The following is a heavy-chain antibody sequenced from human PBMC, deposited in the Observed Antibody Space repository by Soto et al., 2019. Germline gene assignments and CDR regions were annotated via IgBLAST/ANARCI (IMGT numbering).Heavy chain of an antibody. CDR2: ISYDGTNK. V-gene: IGHV3-30*18. D-gene: IGHD6-13*01. CDR3: AKGDNSSPSGGYYGMDV. J-gene: IGHJ6*02. Sequence: HVQLVESGGGVVQPGRSLRLSCAASGFTFGGYGMHWVRQAPGKGLEWVAVISYDGTNKYFADSVKGRFTISRDNSKNTLYLQMNSLRAEDTAVYYCAKGDNSSPSGGYYGMDVWGQGTTVTVSS. CDR1: GFTFGGYG.